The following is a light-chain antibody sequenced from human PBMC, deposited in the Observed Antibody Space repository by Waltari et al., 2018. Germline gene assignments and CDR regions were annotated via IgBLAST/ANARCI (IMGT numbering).Light chain of an antibody. CDR1: SSDVGDYNY. V-gene: IGLV2-11*01. CDR2: DVN. CDR3: CSFAGTGSNTRNWV. Sequence: QSALTQPRSVSGSPGQSVTMSCTATSSDVGDYNYVSWYQQHPGKAPKLMIYDVNKRPSGVPDRFSGSKSGNAASLTISGLQAEDEADYYCCSFAGTGSNTRNWVFGGGTKLTVL. J-gene: IGLJ3*02.